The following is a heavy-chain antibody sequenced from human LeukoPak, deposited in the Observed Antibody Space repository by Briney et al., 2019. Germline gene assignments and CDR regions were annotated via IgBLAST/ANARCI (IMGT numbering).Heavy chain of an antibody. D-gene: IGHD3-10*01. V-gene: IGHV1-8*03. CDR1: GYTFTSYD. Sequence: ASVKDSCKASGYTFTSYDINWVRQATGQGLEWMGWMNPNSGNTGYAQKFQGRVTITRNTSISTAYMELSSLRSEDTAVYYCASAYYYSSGSYYDYFDYRGQGTLVTVSS. J-gene: IGHJ4*02. CDR3: ASAYYYSSGSYYDYFDY. CDR2: MNPNSGNT.